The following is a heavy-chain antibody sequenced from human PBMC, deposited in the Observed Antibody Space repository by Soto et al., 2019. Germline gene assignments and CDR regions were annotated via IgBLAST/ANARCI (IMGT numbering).Heavy chain of an antibody. CDR3: ARDGVGQLVRYYFDY. Sequence: EVQLVESGGGLVKPGGSLRRSCAASGFTFSSYSMNWVRQAPGQGLEWVSYISSSSSYIYYADSVKGRFTISRDNAKNSLYLQMNSLRAEDTAVYYCARDGVGQLVRYYFDYWGQGTLVTVSS. CDR1: GFTFSSYS. V-gene: IGHV3-21*01. D-gene: IGHD6-6*01. J-gene: IGHJ4*02. CDR2: ISSSSSYI.